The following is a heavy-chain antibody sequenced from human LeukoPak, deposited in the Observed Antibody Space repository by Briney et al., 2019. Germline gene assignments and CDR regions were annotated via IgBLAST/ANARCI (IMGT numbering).Heavy chain of an antibody. CDR1: GGTFSSYA. D-gene: IGHD3-22*01. J-gene: IGHJ4*02. V-gene: IGHV1-69*04. CDR3: ARDRSPSDSSGYSPFDY. Sequence: SVKVSCTASGGTFSSYAISWVRQAPGQGLEWMGRIIPILGIANYAQKFQGRVTITANKSTSTAYMELSSLRSEDTAVYYCARDRSPSDSSGYSPFDYWGQGTLVTVSS. CDR2: IIPILGIA.